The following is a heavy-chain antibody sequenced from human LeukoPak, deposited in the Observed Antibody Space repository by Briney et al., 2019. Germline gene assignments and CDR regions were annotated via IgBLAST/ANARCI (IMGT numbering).Heavy chain of an antibody. Sequence: GGSLRLSCAASGFTFDDYAMHWVRQAPGKGLEWVSLISGDGGSTYYADPVKGRFTISRDNSKNSLYLQMNSLRTEDTALYYCAKDREYPLNIGYWFDPWGQGTLVTVSS. V-gene: IGHV3-43*02. CDR3: AKDREYPLNIGYWFDP. J-gene: IGHJ5*02. CDR2: ISGDGGST. D-gene: IGHD2-2*01. CDR1: GFTFDDYA.